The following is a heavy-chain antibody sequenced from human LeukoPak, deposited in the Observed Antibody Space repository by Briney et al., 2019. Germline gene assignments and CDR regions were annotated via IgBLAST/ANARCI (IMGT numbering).Heavy chain of an antibody. J-gene: IGHJ4*02. V-gene: IGHV4-39*07. Sequence: SETLSLTCTVSGGSISNSNYYWGWIRQPPGKGLEWIGNIYYSGSTYYNPSLKSRVTISIDTSKNQFSLKLSSVTAADTAVYYCARSAAVTGQFDFWGPGTLVTVSS. CDR2: IYYSGST. CDR3: ARSAAVTGQFDF. D-gene: IGHD6-19*01. CDR1: GGSISNSNYY.